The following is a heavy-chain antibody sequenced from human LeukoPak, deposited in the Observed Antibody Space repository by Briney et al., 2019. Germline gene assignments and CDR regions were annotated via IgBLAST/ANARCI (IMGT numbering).Heavy chain of an antibody. Sequence: PSQTLSLTCTVSGGSISSGSYFWSWIRQPAGKGLEWIGRINTSGSTNYNPSLKSRVTMSVDTSKNQFSLKLNSVTAAETAVYYCAKEGIAACDYWGQGTLVTGSS. V-gene: IGHV4-61*02. CDR3: AKEGIAACDY. CDR1: GGSISSGSYF. D-gene: IGHD6-13*01. CDR2: INTSGST. J-gene: IGHJ4*02.